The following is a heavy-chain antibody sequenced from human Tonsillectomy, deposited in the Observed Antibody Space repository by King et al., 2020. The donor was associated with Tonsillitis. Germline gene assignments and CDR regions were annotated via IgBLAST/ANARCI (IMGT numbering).Heavy chain of an antibody. J-gene: IGHJ5*02. CDR1: GFSLSNPKMG. V-gene: IGHV2-26*01. CDR3: ARIVSVGSSSWSKLGNWFDP. D-gene: IGHD6-13*01. CDR2: FFSNDEK. Sequence: TLKESGPVLVKPPETLTLTCTVPGFSLSNPKMGVGWIRHPPGKAREWLPHFFSNDEKSYRPSLKNSLTIPKDTSKSKVVLTMPNMNPVDTATYYCARIVSVGSSSWSKLGNWFDPWGQGTLVTVSS.